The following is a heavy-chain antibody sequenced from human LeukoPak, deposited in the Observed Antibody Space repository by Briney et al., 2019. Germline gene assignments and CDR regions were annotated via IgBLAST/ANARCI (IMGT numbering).Heavy chain of an antibody. CDR1: GFTFSSYA. V-gene: IGHV3-23*01. J-gene: IGHJ1*01. Sequence: GGSLRLSCAASGFTFSSYAMSWVRQAPGKGLEWVSAISGSGGSTYYADSVKGRFTISRDNSKNTLYLQMNSLRAEDTAVYYCAKDRYYYNSSGYYYGYFQHWGQGTLVTVSS. CDR2: ISGSGGST. D-gene: IGHD3-22*01. CDR3: AKDRYYYNSSGYYYGYFQH.